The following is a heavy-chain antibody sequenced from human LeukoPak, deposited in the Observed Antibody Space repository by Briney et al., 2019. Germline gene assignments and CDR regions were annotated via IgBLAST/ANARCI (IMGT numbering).Heavy chain of an antibody. Sequence: GESLEISCKGSGYSFTSYWIGWVRQMPGKGLEWMGIIYPGDSDTRYSPSFQGQVTISADKSISTAYLQWSSLKASDTAMYYCARHGSYYYDSSGYSHWGQGTLVTVSS. J-gene: IGHJ4*02. CDR2: IYPGDSDT. V-gene: IGHV5-51*01. CDR1: GYSFTSYW. CDR3: ARHGSYYYDSSGYSH. D-gene: IGHD3-22*01.